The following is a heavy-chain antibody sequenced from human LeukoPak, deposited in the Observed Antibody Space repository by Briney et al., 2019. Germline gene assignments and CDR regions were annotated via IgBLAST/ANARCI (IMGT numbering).Heavy chain of an antibody. J-gene: IGHJ5*02. D-gene: IGHD3-10*01. Sequence: SETLSLTCTVSTVSISSYYCSWIRQPAGKGLEYIGRIYSSGSTNYSPSLKSRVTMSVDTSKKQFSLKLTSVTAADTAVYYCARGDIIRGDYNWFDPWGQGILVTVSS. V-gene: IGHV4-4*07. CDR3: ARGDIIRGDYNWFDP. CDR2: IYSSGST. CDR1: TVSISSYY.